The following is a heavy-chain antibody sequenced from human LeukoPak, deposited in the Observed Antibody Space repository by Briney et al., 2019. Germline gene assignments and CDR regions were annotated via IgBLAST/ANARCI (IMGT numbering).Heavy chain of an antibody. CDR3: ARSPYYDSSGYYDY. J-gene: IGHJ4*02. D-gene: IGHD3-22*01. V-gene: IGHV1-24*01. Sequence: ASVKVSCKVSGYTLTELSMHWVRQAPGKGLEWMGGFDPEDGETIYAQKFQGRVTITADESTSTAYMELSSLRSEDTAVYYCARSPYYDSSGYYDYWGQGTLVTVSS. CDR1: GYTLTELS. CDR2: FDPEDGET.